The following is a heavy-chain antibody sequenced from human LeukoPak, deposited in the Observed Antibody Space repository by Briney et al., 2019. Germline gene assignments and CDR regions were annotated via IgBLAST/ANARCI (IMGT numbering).Heavy chain of an antibody. CDR2: ITSSSSTI. CDR3: ARGMSATSGYLELEY. V-gene: IGHV3-48*02. J-gene: IGHJ4*02. CDR1: GFTFSSYA. Sequence: GGSLRLSCAASGFTFSSYAMNWVRQAPGKGLEWVSYITSSSSTIYYADSVKGRFTISRDNAKNSLYLQMNSLRDEDTAVYYCARGMSATSGYLELEYWGQGTLVTVST. D-gene: IGHD3-22*01.